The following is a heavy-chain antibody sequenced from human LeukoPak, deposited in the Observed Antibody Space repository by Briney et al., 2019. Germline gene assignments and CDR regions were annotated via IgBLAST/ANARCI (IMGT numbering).Heavy chain of an antibody. D-gene: IGHD1-26*01. V-gene: IGHV3-48*01. J-gene: IGHJ3*02. Sequence: GGSLRLSCAASGFTLSSYTMNWVRQAPGKGLEWISYINENSGLIYYADSVKGRFTISRDNAKNSLYLQMNSLRAEDMAVYYCARIEWERLGRAFDIWGQGTMVTVSS. CDR3: ARIEWERLGRAFDI. CDR1: GFTLSSYT. CDR2: INENSGLI.